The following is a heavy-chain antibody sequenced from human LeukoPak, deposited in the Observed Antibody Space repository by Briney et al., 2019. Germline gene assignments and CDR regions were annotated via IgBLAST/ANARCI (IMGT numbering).Heavy chain of an antibody. V-gene: IGHV3-74*01. Sequence: GGSLRLSCAASGFTFSRYWIHWVRQAPGKGLEWVSRINPDGSTTTYADSVKGRFTISRDNAKNTVYLQMNSLRAEDTAVYYCVKGRSGTLYYFDYWGQGTLVTVSS. CDR1: GFTFSRYW. J-gene: IGHJ4*02. CDR2: INPDGSTT. CDR3: VKGRSGTLYYFDY. D-gene: IGHD3-10*01.